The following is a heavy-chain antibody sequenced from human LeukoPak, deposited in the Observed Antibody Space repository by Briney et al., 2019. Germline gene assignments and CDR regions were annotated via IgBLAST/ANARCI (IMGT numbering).Heavy chain of an antibody. J-gene: IGHJ4*02. CDR1: GGTFSVYA. CDR2: IIPIFGTA. D-gene: IGHD1-26*01. V-gene: IGHV1-69*06. CDR3: ARAGTGSYYDYFDY. Sequence: ASVKVSCKASGGTFSVYAITWVRQAPGQGLEWMGGIIPIFGTANYAQKFQGRVTITADKFTGTAYMELSSLRSEDTAVFYCARAGTGSYYDYFDYWGQGTLVTVSS.